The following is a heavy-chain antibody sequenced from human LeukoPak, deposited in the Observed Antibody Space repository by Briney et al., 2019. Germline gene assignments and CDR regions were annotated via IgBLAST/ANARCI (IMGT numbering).Heavy chain of an antibody. CDR2: ISGSGGST. J-gene: IGHJ4*02. CDR1: GFTFSSYA. Sequence: PGGSLRLSCAASGFTFSSYAMSWVRQAPGKGLEWVSAISGSGGSTYYADSVKGRFTISRDNSKNTLYLQMNSLRVEDTAVYYCAKDENYYDSSGYYHRPDYWGQGTLVTVSS. CDR3: AKDENYYDSSGYYHRPDY. D-gene: IGHD3-22*01. V-gene: IGHV3-23*01.